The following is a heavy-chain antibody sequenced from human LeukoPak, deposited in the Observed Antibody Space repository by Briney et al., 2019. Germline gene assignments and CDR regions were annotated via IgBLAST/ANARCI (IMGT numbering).Heavy chain of an antibody. J-gene: IGHJ4*02. CDR2: ISSSGSTI. CDR1: GFTFSDYY. D-gene: IGHD3-9*01. V-gene: IGHV3-11*01. CDR3: ARSRSPFDWLLSYFDY. Sequence: PGGSLRLSCAASGFTFSDYYMSWIRQAPRKGREWVSYISSSGSTIYYADSVKGRFTISRDNAKNSLYLQMNSLRAEDTAVYYCARSRSPFDWLLSYFDYWGQGTLVTVSS.